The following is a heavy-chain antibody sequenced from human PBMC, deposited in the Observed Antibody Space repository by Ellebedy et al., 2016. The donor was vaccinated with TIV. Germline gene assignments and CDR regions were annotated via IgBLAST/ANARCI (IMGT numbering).Heavy chain of an antibody. CDR1: GFTFRSAW. D-gene: IGHD2-8*01. CDR3: TTDLKWSALRYFDL. Sequence: PGGSLRLSCAASGFTFRSAWMSWVRQAPGKGLEWVGRIKSETDGGSTHYSAPVQDRFTISRDDSKYTLYLHMTSLKSEDTAVYFCTTDLKWSALRYFDLWGRGALVTVSS. V-gene: IGHV3-15*01. CDR2: IKSETDGGST. J-gene: IGHJ2*01.